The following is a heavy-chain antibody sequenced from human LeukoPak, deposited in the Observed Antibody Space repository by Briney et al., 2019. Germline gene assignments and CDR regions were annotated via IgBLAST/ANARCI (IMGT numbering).Heavy chain of an antibody. CDR1: GYSFTTYW. CDR2: IYPGDSDT. D-gene: IGHD3-9*01. J-gene: IGHJ6*03. CDR3: ARHVYYDILTGYYSGYYYYYMDV. V-gene: IGHV5-51*01. Sequence: GESLKISCKGSGYSFTTYWIGWVRQMPGKGLEWMGIIYPGDSDTRYSPSFQGQVTISADKSISTAYLQWSSLQASDTAMYYCARHVYYDILTGYYSGYYYYYMDVWGKGTTVTISS.